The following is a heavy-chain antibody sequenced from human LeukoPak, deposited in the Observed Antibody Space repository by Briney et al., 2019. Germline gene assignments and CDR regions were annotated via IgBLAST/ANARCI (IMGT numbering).Heavy chain of an antibody. J-gene: IGHJ4*02. Sequence: GGSLRLSCAASGFTFGNAWMSWVRPAPGKGLEWVGRIKSKTDGGTTDYAAPVKGRFTISRDDSKNTLYVQMNSLKTEDTAVYYCTTGPYDYGSGTYYHWGQGTLVTVSS. CDR2: IKSKTDGGTT. D-gene: IGHD3-10*01. CDR1: GFTFGNAW. CDR3: TTGPYDYGSGTYYH. V-gene: IGHV3-15*01.